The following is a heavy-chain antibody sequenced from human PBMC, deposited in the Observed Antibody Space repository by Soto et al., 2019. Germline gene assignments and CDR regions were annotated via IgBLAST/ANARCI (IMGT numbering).Heavy chain of an antibody. Sequence: PSETLSLTCAVSGGSISSGGYSWTWIRHPPGKGLEWIGYIYHSGSTYYNPSLKSRVTISVDRSKNQFSLKLNSVTAADTAVYYCARVPDVWGQGTTVTVSS. CDR3: ARVPDV. CDR2: IYHSGST. V-gene: IGHV4-30-2*01. CDR1: GGSISSGGYS. J-gene: IGHJ6*02.